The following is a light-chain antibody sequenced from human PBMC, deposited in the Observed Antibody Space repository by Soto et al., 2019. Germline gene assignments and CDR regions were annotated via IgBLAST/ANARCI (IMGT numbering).Light chain of an antibody. Sequence: EIVLTQSPATLSLSPGERATLSCRASQSISSSLAWYQQKPGQAPRLLIYDASSRATGFPARFSGSGSGTDLTLTIGSLEPEDFAVYYCQQRSEWPRTFGQGTKVDIK. J-gene: IGKJ1*01. CDR2: DAS. V-gene: IGKV3-11*01. CDR1: QSISSS. CDR3: QQRSEWPRT.